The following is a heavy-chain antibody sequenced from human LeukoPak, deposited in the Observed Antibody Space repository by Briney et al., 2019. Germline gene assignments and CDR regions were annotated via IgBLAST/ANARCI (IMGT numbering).Heavy chain of an antibody. Sequence: SETLSLTCTVSGGFMRTYYWSWIRQPPGKRLEWIGYIDYSGSTYSNPSLKSRVNISVDPSKNHFSLELSSVTAADTAVYYCARQGSSSWLYYFDYWGRGTLVTVSS. CDR2: IDYSGST. CDR1: GGFMRTYY. D-gene: IGHD6-13*01. J-gene: IGHJ4*02. CDR3: ARQGSSSWLYYFDY. V-gene: IGHV4-59*08.